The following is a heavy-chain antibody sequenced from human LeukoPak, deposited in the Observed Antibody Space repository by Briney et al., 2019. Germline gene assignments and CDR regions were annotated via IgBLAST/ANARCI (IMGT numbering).Heavy chain of an antibody. D-gene: IGHD6-19*01. CDR3: ARGGSGRYLPTAFDI. CDR1: GVSFSGYY. J-gene: IGHJ3*02. V-gene: IGHV4-34*01. CDR2: INHTGST. Sequence: SETLSLTCAVYGVSFSGYYWSWIRQPPGKGLEGIGEINHTGSTDYNPSLKSRVTISIETSKNHFSLKLSSVTPADTTVYYRARGGSGRYLPTAFDIWGRGKMVTVSS.